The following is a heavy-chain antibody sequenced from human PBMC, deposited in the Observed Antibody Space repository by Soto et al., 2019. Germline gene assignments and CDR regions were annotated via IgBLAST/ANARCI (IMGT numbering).Heavy chain of an antibody. CDR2: IYYNGNT. V-gene: IGHV4-39*01. J-gene: IGHJ6*03. CDR1: GDSVTSGTYY. D-gene: IGHD5-12*01. Sequence: WETLSLICTVSGDSVTSGTYYWAWIRQPPGKGLEWIASIYYNGNTVYNPSLSSRVTISADTAKNQFSLNLTSVTAADTAAYHCARSYLSLEWLRLGYIDYYCL. CDR3: ARSYLSLEWLRLGYIDYYCL.